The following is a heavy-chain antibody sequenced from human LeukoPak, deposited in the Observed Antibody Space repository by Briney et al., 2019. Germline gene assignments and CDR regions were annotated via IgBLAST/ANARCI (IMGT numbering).Heavy chain of an antibody. Sequence: GGSLRLSCAASGFTVSSNYMSWVRQAPGKGLEWVSIFYRGGSTYYADSVKGRFTVSRNDSKNILYLQMNSLRAEDTAVYYCARSQDGSGSYFYYFYIDVWGKGTTV. CDR2: FYRGGST. CDR1: GFTVSSNY. V-gene: IGHV3-66*01. D-gene: IGHD3-10*01. CDR3: ARSQDGSGSYFYYFYIDV. J-gene: IGHJ6*03.